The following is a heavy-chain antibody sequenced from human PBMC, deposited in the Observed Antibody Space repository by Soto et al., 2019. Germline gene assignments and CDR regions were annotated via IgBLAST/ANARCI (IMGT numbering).Heavy chain of an antibody. Sequence: EVQLLESGGDLVQPGGSPRLSCAASGFSFSEYSMSWVRQAPGKGLEWVSGISGSGESTYYVAFVKGRFTISRDNSENTLFLQMNSLTVEDTAVYYCARSLGNTWDEYCFHSWGQGALVTVSS. CDR2: ISGSGEST. V-gene: IGHV3-23*01. CDR1: GFSFSEYS. CDR3: ARSLGNTWDEYCFHS. D-gene: IGHD3-16*01. J-gene: IGHJ4*02.